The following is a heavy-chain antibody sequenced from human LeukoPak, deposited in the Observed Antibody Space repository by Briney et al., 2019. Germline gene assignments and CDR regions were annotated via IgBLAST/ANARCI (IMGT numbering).Heavy chain of an antibody. CDR1: GLTFSTYS. V-gene: IGHV3-23*01. J-gene: IGHJ4*02. CDR3: AKDVAPDSGWDLDY. Sequence: PGGSLRLSCAVSGLTFSTYSITWVRQGPGKGLDGGSSIYNSLANIFYAASVQGRFTISRDNSKNMLYLQMNSLRVEDTAVYYCAKDVAPDSGWDLDYWGQGTLVTVSS. CDR2: IYNSLANI. D-gene: IGHD6-19*01.